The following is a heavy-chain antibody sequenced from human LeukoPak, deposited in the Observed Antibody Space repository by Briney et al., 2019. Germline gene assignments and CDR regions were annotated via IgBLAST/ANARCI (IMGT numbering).Heavy chain of an antibody. D-gene: IGHD5-12*01. CDR1: GFTFSTYS. V-gene: IGHV3-48*02. Sequence: GGSLRLSCAASGFTFSTYSMNWVRQAPGEGLEWVSFISIGREYIDYADSVRGRFTISRDNARNSLYLEMSSLRDEDTAVYYCARGYSGYDLWGQGTLVTVSS. CDR2: ISIGREYI. CDR3: ARGYSGYDL. J-gene: IGHJ5*02.